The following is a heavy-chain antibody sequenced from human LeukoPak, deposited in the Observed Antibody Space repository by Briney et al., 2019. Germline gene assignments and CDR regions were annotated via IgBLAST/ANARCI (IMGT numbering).Heavy chain of an antibody. Sequence: GGSLRLSCAASGFTFSSYAMSWVRQAPGKGLEWVSVISGSGDSTYYADSVEGRCTISRDNSRDALYLQMNSLRAEDTAVYYCARVGYSGYDYDYWGQGTLVTASS. J-gene: IGHJ4*02. CDR2: ISGSGDST. CDR1: GFTFSSYA. D-gene: IGHD5-12*01. CDR3: ARVGYSGYDYDY. V-gene: IGHV3-23*01.